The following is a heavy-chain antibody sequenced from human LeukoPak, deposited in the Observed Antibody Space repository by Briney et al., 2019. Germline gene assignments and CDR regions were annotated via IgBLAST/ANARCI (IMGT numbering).Heavy chain of an antibody. Sequence: GGSLRLSCAASGFTFNNYAMSWVRQAPGKGLEWVSAISGSGGSTYYADSVKGRFTISRDNSKNTLYLQMNSLRAEDTAVYYCAKGGAANYYYYGMDVWGQGTTVTVSS. J-gene: IGHJ6*02. D-gene: IGHD6-13*01. CDR3: AKGGAANYYYYGMDV. V-gene: IGHV3-23*01. CDR1: GFTFNNYA. CDR2: ISGSGGST.